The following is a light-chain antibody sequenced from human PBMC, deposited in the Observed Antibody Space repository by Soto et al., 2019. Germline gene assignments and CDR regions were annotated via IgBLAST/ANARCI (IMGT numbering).Light chain of an antibody. Sequence: DIVMTQSPDSLSVSLVERATINCKSSQSVLYSSNNKNYLAWLQQKPGQPPKLLIYWASTRESGVPDRFSGSGSRTDFSLTISSLQAEDVAVYYCQEYYTTPRTVGQGTKVEI. CDR1: QSVLYSSNNKNY. CDR2: WAS. V-gene: IGKV4-1*01. J-gene: IGKJ1*01. CDR3: QEYYTTPRT.